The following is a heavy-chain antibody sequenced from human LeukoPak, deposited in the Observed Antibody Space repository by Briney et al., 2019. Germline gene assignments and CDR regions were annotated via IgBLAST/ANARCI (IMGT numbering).Heavy chain of an antibody. D-gene: IGHD4-17*01. J-gene: IGHJ4*02. Sequence: SGGSLRLSCAASGFTFSSYAMSWVRQAPGKGLEWVSAISGSGGSTYYADSVKGRFTISRDNSKNTLYLQMNSLRAEDTAIYYCAKPYGDYKHYWGQGTLVTVSS. CDR2: ISGSGGST. CDR1: GFTFSSYA. CDR3: AKPYGDYKHY. V-gene: IGHV3-23*01.